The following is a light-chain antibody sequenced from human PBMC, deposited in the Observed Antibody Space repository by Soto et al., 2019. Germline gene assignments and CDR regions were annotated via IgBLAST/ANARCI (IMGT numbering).Light chain of an antibody. CDR1: QSVSSSY. CDR2: DAS. Sequence: EIVLTQSPGILSLSPVERATLSCMASQSVSSSYLAWYQQKPGQAPRLLIYDASYRATGIPARFSGSWSGTDFTLTISSLEPEDFAVYYCQQRDSWPLLTFGGGTKVDIK. V-gene: IGKV3D-20*02. CDR3: QQRDSWPLLT. J-gene: IGKJ4*01.